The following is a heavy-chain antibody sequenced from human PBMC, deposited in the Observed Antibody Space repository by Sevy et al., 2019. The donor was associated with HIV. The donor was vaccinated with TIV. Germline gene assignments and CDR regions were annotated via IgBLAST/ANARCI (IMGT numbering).Heavy chain of an antibody. V-gene: IGHV1-18*01. CDR2: ISSYGGNS. CDR1: GYTFRNYG. D-gene: IGHD5-18*01. CDR3: ARLDTSMVLPFDY. Sequence: ASVKVYCKASGYTFRNYGITWVRQAAGQGLEWMGWISSYGGNSQYAQNFQGRVTMTTDTSTSTAYMELNSLRSDDTAVYYCARLDTSMVLPFDYWGQGTLVTVSS. J-gene: IGHJ4*02.